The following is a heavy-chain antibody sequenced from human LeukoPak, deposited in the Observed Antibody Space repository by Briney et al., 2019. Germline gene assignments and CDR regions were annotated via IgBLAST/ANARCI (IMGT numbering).Heavy chain of an antibody. V-gene: IGHV3-23*01. CDR3: AKDVSGYYYGWFDP. CDR2: ISGSGGST. J-gene: IGHJ5*02. D-gene: IGHD3-22*01. CDR1: GFTFSNYG. Sequence: GGTLRLSCAASGFTFSNYGMSWVRQAPGKGLEWVSAISGSGGSTYYADSVKGRFTISRDNSKNTLYLQMNSLRAEDTAVYYCAKDVSGYYYGWFDPWGQGTLVTVSS.